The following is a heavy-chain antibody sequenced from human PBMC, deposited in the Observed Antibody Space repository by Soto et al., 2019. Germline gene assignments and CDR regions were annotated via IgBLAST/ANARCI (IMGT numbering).Heavy chain of an antibody. CDR1: GFVFGNSA. V-gene: IGHV3-23*01. J-gene: IGHJ6*03. CDR2: ITTSATDSNT. Sequence: EVQLLESGGRVIQPGGSLTVSCAASGFVFGNSAMSWVRQAPGKGLEWVSAITTSATDSNTFYADSVKGRFTISRDDSQNTLYVEVTSLKCEDTAVYYGTRLSAIYYYYIDVWGNGTTVTVSS. CDR3: TRLSAIYYYYIDV.